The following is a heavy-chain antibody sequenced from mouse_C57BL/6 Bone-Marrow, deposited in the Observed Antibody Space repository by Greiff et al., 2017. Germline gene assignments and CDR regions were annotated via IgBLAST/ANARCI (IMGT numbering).Heavy chain of an antibody. CDR1: GYTFTSYW. D-gene: IGHD1-1*01. CDR3: ARDYGSSYDTYYARDY. J-gene: IGHJ4*01. V-gene: IGHV1-64*01. CDR2: IHPNSGST. Sequence: QVQLQQPGAELVKPGASVKLSCKASGYTFTSYWMHWVKQRPGQGLEWIGMIHPNSGSTNYNEKFKSKATLTVDKSSSTAYMQLSSLTSEDSAVYYCARDYGSSYDTYYARDYWGQGTSVTVSS.